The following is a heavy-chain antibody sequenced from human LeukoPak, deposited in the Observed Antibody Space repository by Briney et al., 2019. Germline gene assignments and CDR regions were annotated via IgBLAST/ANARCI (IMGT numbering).Heavy chain of an antibody. V-gene: IGHV3-23*01. CDR1: GFAFNTYG. Sequence: PGGSLRLSCAASGFAFNTYGMSWVRQAGGKGLEWVSAISGNGGTTYYSDSVKGRFTIPRDNSKNTLFLQMNSLRAEDTAVYYCAKDRTWGLDYWGQGTLVTVSS. CDR2: ISGNGGTT. J-gene: IGHJ4*02. D-gene: IGHD7-27*01. CDR3: AKDRTWGLDY.